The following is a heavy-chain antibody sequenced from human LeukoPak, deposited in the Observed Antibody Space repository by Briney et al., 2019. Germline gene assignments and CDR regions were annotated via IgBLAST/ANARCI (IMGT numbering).Heavy chain of an antibody. CDR1: GFTFSSYA. CDR2: ISGSGGST. CDR3: AKDFFSGDYSNWFDP. V-gene: IGHV3-23*01. Sequence: GGSLRLSCAASGFTFSSYAMSWVRQAPGKGLEWVSAISGSGGSTYYADSVKGRFTISRDNSKNTLYLQMNGLRAEDTAVYYCAKDFFSGDYSNWFDPWGQGTLVTVSS. J-gene: IGHJ5*02. D-gene: IGHD4-17*01.